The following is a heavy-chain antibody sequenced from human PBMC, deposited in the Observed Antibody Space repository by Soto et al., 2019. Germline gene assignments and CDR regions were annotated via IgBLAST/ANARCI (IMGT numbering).Heavy chain of an antibody. CDR1: GFTFNSYS. J-gene: IGHJ5*01. D-gene: IGHD3-9*01. CDR3: AKALRCHDDILTTFDS. CDR2: ITSGSSTI. Sequence: GGSLRLSCVVSGFTFNSYSMAWVRQAPGKGLEWVSYITSGSSTIHYADSVKGRFTLSRDNSKNTLYLQMNSLRAEDTAVYYCAKALRCHDDILTTFDSWAQGTLVTVSS. V-gene: IGHV3-48*01.